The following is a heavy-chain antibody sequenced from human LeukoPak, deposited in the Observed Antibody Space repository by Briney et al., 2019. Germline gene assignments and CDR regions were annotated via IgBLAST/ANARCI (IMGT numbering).Heavy chain of an antibody. CDR2: LKDGGTYT. Sequence: PGWSLRLCCAGSGFAFSTYRRHCGRQNPEKRLMEGSRLKDGGTYTAYADSVKGRFAVSRDNAENTLYLKMDSVTVEDTGLYYCVREIKIMGIRAFDYWGQGTPVTVSS. CDR3: VREIKIMGIRAFDY. V-gene: IGHV3-74*01. J-gene: IGHJ4*02. D-gene: IGHD3-16*01. CDR1: GFAFSTYR.